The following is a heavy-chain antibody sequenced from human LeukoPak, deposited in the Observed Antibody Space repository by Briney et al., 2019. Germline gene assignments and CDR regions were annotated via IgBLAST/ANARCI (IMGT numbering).Heavy chain of an antibody. CDR3: ANSEEVAGHLDY. V-gene: IGHV3-30*18. J-gene: IGHJ4*02. Sequence: GRSLRLSCAASGFTFSSYGMHWVRQAPGKGLEWVAVISYDGSNKYYADSVKGRFTISRDNSKNTLYLQMSSLRAEDTAVYYCANSEEVAGHLDYWGQGTLVTVSS. CDR2: ISYDGSNK. CDR1: GFTFSSYG. D-gene: IGHD6-19*01.